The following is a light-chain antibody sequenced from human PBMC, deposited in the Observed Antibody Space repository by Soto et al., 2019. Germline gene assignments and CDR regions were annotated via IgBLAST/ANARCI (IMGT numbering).Light chain of an antibody. Sequence: QSALTQPASVSGSPGQSITIACTGTNSDIGDYNFVSWYQQLPGKAPKLIISEVSNRPSGVSTRFYGSKSGNTASLTISGLQPEDEADYYCSSYSTIGAEVHFGGGTKLTVL. V-gene: IGLV2-14*01. J-gene: IGLJ2*01. CDR1: NSDIGDYNF. CDR3: SSYSTIGAEVH. CDR2: EVS.